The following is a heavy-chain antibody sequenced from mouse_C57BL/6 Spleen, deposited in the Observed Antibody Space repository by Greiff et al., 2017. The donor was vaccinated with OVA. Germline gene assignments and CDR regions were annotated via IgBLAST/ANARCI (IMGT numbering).Heavy chain of an antibody. D-gene: IGHD3-2*02. V-gene: IGHV1-39*01. Sequence: EVKLVESGPELVKPGASVKISCKASGYSYTDYNMNWVKQSNGKSLEWIGVINPNYGTTSYNQKFKGKATLTVDQSSSTAYLQLNSLTSEDSAVYYCARFWTAQAFDYWGQGTTLTVSS. CDR1: GYSYTDYN. CDR2: INPNYGTT. CDR3: ARFWTAQAFDY. J-gene: IGHJ2*01.